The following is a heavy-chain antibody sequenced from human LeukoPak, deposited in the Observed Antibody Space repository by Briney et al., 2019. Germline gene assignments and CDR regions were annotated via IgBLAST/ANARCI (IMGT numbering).Heavy chain of an antibody. J-gene: IGHJ3*02. CDR1: GYSISSGYY. CDR3: ARGGAYCGADCYSDDAFDI. CDR2: IYTNGNT. D-gene: IGHD2-21*02. Sequence: SETLSLXCTVSGYSISSGYYWGWIRQPPGKGLEWVGRIYTNGNTNYNPYLKSRLTISIDTSKKQFSLKLTSVTAGDTAVYYCARGGAYCGADCYSDDAFDIWGQGTLVTVSS. V-gene: IGHV4-38-2*02.